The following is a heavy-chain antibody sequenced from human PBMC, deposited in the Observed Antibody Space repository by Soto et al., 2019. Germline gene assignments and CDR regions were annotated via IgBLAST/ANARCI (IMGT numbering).Heavy chain of an antibody. V-gene: IGHV3-30-3*01. D-gene: IGHD3-3*01. CDR2: ISYDGNNK. CDR3: ARDIFPPVSYDLWSVNYFAH. J-gene: IGHJ4*02. Sequence: QVQLVESGGGVVQPGRSLRLSCAASGFTFSNYTIHWVRQAPGKGLEWVAVISYDGNNKYYTDSVKGRFTISRDNSKNTLYLQMNSLRTEDTAVYYCARDIFPPVSYDLWSVNYFAHWGQGTLVTVSS. CDR1: GFTFSNYT.